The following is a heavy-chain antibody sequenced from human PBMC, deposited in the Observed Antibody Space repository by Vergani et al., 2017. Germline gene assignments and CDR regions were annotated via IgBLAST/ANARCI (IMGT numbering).Heavy chain of an antibody. D-gene: IGHD6-13*01. Sequence: EVQLVESGGGLVQPGRSLRLSCAASGFTFDDYAMHWVRQAPGKGLEWVSGINWNSDSISYAYSVKGRFTISRDNANNSLYLQMNSLRAEDTALYYCVKDIAASGNYWYFDLWGRGTLVTVSS. CDR2: INWNSDSI. J-gene: IGHJ2*01. CDR3: VKDIAASGNYWYFDL. CDR1: GFTFDDYA. V-gene: IGHV3-9*01.